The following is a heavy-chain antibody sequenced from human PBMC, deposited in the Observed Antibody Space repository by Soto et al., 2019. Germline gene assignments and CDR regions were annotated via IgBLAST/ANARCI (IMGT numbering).Heavy chain of an antibody. CDR2: LYSSGNT. CDR3: ARGPYSSGWYVVDY. J-gene: IGHJ4*02. Sequence: PSETLSLTCTVSGASISAYAWSRIRQPAGKGLEWIGRLYSSGNTNYNPSFKSRLTMSADTSKNQFSLKLSSVTAADTAVYYCARGPYSSGWYVVDYWGQGTLVTVSS. D-gene: IGHD6-19*01. V-gene: IGHV4-4*07. CDR1: GASISAYA.